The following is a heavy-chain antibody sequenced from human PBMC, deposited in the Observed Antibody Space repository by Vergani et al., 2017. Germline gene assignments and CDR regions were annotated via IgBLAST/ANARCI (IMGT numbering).Heavy chain of an antibody. CDR1: GYTFTGYY. V-gene: IGHV1-2*06. J-gene: IGHJ5*02. Sequence: QVPLVKSGAEVKKPGASVKVSCKASGYTFTGYYMHWVRTAPGQGLEWMGRINPNSGGTNYAEKFQGRVTMTRDTSISPAYMESSMLRSDDTAVYYCARGKSIAGRDWFDPWGQGTLVTVSS. CDR2: INPNSGGT. CDR3: ARGKSIAGRDWFDP. D-gene: IGHD6-6*01.